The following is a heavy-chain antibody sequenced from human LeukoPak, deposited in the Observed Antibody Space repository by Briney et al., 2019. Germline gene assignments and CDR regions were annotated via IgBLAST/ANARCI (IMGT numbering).Heavy chain of an antibody. CDR3: ARQTGSGLFILP. D-gene: IGHD3/OR15-3a*01. Sequence: SETLSLTCAVYGGSFSGYYWSWVRQPPGKGLEWIGEINHSGSTNYNPSLKSRVTISVDTSKNQFSLKLSSVTAADTAVYYCARQTGSGLFILPGGQGTLVTVSS. CDR1: GGSFSGYY. V-gene: IGHV4-34*01. CDR2: INHSGST. J-gene: IGHJ4*02.